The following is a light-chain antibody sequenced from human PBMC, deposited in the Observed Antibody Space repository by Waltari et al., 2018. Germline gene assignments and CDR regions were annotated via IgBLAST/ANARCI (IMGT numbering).Light chain of an antibody. CDR2: EVS. Sequence: DILLTQSPLSLSVTPGQPASIPCKSSQSLLHSDGRTYLYWYLQKPGQPPQLLIHEVSNRFSGAPDRFSGSGSGTDFTLKISRVETEDVGLYYCMQSIQLPRTFGQGTKVEIK. CDR3: MQSIQLPRT. V-gene: IGKV2D-29*01. J-gene: IGKJ1*01. CDR1: QSLLHSDGRTY.